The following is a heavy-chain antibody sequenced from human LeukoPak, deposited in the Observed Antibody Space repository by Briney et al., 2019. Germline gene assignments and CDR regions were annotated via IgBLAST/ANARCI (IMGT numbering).Heavy chain of an antibody. CDR3: ARGDPGDYYDSSGYPWAFDI. V-gene: IGHV4-30-4*08. J-gene: IGHJ3*02. D-gene: IGHD3-22*01. Sequence: SQTLSLTCTFSGGSISSGDYYWSWIRQPPGKGLEWIGYIYYSGSTYYNPSLKSRVTISVDTSTNQFSLKLSSVTAADTAVYYCARGDPGDYYDSSGYPWAFDIWGQGTMVTVSS. CDR1: GGSISSGDYY. CDR2: IYYSGST.